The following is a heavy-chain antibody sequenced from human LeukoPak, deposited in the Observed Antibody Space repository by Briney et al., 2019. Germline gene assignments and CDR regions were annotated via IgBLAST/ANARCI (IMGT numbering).Heavy chain of an antibody. CDR2: IIPILGIA. Sequence: SVKVSCKASGGTFSSYAISWVRQAPGQGLEWMGRIIPILGIANYAQKFQGRVTITADKSTSTAYMELSSLRSEDTAVYYCARGGSIAVAGLDYWGQGTLVTVSS. J-gene: IGHJ4*02. D-gene: IGHD6-19*01. V-gene: IGHV1-69*04. CDR3: ARGGSIAVAGLDY. CDR1: GGTFSSYA.